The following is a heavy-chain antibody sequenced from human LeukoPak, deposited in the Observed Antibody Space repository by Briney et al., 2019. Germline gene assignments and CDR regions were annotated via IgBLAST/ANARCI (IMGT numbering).Heavy chain of an antibody. Sequence: SETLSLTCTVSGGSISSYYWSWIRQPPGKGLEWIGYIYYSGSTNYNPSLKSRVTISVDTSKNQFSLKLNSVTAADTAVYYCARDLHGYCSGGSCYSGGWFDPWGQGTLVPVSS. CDR1: GGSISSYY. D-gene: IGHD2-15*01. CDR2: IYYSGST. J-gene: IGHJ5*02. V-gene: IGHV4-59*12. CDR3: ARDLHGYCSGGSCYSGGWFDP.